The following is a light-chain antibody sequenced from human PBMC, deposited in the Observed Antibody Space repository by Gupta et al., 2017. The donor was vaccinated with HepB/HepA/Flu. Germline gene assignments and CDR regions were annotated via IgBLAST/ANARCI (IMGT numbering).Light chain of an antibody. CDR2: GAS. Sequence: IVLTQSPGTLSLSPGERATLSCRASQSVSSSYLAWYQQKPGQAPRLLIYGASSRATGIPDRCSGSGAGTDFTLTISRLEPEDFAVYYCQQYGSSPLTFGPGTKVDIK. J-gene: IGKJ3*01. CDR1: QSVSSSY. CDR3: QQYGSSPLT. V-gene: IGKV3-20*01.